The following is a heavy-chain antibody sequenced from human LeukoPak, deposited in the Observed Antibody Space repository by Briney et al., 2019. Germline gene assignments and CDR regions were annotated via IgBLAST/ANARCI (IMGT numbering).Heavy chain of an antibody. V-gene: IGHV3-7*03. CDR2: INQDGSEK. CDR3: TRDGDGSGSYPLNS. D-gene: IGHD3-10*01. J-gene: IGHJ4*02. Sequence: GGSLRLSSVVSGFTFRNYWMSWVRQAPGKGLEWVANINQDGSEKYYVDSVKGRFTISRDNVKNSLYLQMNSLRVEDTAVYYCTRDGDGSGSYPLNSWGQGTLVTVSS. CDR1: GFTFRNYW.